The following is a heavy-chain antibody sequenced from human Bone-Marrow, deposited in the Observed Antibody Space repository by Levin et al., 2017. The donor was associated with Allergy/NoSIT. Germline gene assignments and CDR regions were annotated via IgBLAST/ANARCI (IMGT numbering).Heavy chain of an antibody. D-gene: IGHD4-17*01. J-gene: IGHJ5*02. CDR1: GYTFDNHA. CDR2: ISPFNGNT. Sequence: EASVKVSCKASGYTFDNHAITWVRQAPGQGLEWMGWISPFNGNTIYARNVQGRVTMTTDTATSTAYMELRSLTFDDTAVYFCARSQSLTTGMTACLLDAWGQGSLVTVSS. V-gene: IGHV1-18*01. CDR3: ARSQSLTTGMTACLLDA.